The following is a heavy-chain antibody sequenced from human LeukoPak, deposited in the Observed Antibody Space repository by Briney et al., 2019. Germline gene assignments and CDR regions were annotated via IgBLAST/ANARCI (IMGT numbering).Heavy chain of an antibody. D-gene: IGHD1-26*01. V-gene: IGHV3-43*02. CDR2: TCGHGGST. CDR1: GFTFDAYA. J-gene: IGHJ4*02. CDR3: AKEHSASGSVDY. Sequence: PGGSLRLSCAASGFTFDAYAMYWVRQAPGKGLECVSLTCGHGGSTYYADSVKGRFTISRDNSKNSLYLQMNSVRTEDTALYYCAKEHSASGSVDYWGQGTLVTVSS.